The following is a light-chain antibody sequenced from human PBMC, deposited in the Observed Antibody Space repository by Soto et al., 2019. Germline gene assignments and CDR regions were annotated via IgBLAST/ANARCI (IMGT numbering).Light chain of an antibody. V-gene: IGLV2-23*02. CDR3: CSYAGSTSLV. Sequence: QSVLTQPASVSGSPGQSITISYTGTSSDVGSYNLVSWYQQHPGKAPKVIIYEVIKRPSGVSNRFSGSKSGNTASLTISGLQAEDEADYYCCSYAGSTSLVFGGGTKLTVL. CDR2: EVI. J-gene: IGLJ2*01. CDR1: SSDVGSYNL.